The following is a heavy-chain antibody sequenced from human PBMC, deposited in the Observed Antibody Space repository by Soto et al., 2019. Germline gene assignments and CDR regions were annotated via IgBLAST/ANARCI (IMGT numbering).Heavy chain of an antibody. Sequence: QLQLQQSGPGLVKPSETLSLTCTVSDDSIGGSNYFWGWIRQPPGQALVWIGNICYSGNTHYNPSISSRVTVALYTSKHHFSLRVRSVTAAGTAGYCCSRPVYSVVSSGSFGYWGPGALVTVSS. CDR3: SRPVYSVVSSGSFGY. CDR2: ICYSGNT. V-gene: IGHV4-39*01. CDR1: DDSIGGSNYF. D-gene: IGHD6-19*01. J-gene: IGHJ4*02.